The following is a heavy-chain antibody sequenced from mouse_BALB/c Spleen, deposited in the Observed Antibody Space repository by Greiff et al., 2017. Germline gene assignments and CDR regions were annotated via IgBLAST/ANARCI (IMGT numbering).Heavy chain of an antibody. CDR3: ARPSYYYGSSPDY. V-gene: IGHV1-14*01. Sequence: EVQLQQSGPELVKPGASVKMSCKASGYTFTSYVMHWVKQKPGQGLEWIGYINPYNDGTKYNEKFKGKATLTSDKSSSTAYMELSSLTSEDSAVYYCARPSYYYGSSPDYWGQGTTLTVSS. J-gene: IGHJ2*01. D-gene: IGHD1-1*01. CDR2: INPYNDGT. CDR1: GYTFTSYV.